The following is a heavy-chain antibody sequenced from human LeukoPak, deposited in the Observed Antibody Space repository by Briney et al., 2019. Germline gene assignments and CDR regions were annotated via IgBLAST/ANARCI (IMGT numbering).Heavy chain of an antibody. V-gene: IGHV3-15*01. CDR2: IKTKTDGATT. D-gene: IGHD3-22*01. CDR1: GFTFSNAW. J-gene: IGHJ4*02. CDR3: TRNYYDTSGSLFY. Sequence: GGSLRLSCAASGFTFSNAWMSWVRQAPGKGLEWVGRIKTKTDGATTDYGTPVKGRFTIPRDDSENTLYLQMNSLKTEDTAVYFCTRNYYDTSGSLFYWGQGTLVTVSS.